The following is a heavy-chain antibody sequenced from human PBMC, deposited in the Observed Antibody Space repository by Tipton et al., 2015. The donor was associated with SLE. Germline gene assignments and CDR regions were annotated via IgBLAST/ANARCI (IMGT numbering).Heavy chain of an antibody. D-gene: IGHD6-6*01. CDR2: TYYGDTA. CDR3: SRGAALWSDP. V-gene: IGHV4-39*07. Sequence: TLSLTCSVSGGSINSDTYYWGWIRQPPGKGLEWIGNTYYGDTAYYNPSLKSRTTLLADTATNQVSLRLTSVTAADTAVYYCSRGAALWSDPWGQGTLVTVSS. CDR1: GGSINSDTYY. J-gene: IGHJ5*02.